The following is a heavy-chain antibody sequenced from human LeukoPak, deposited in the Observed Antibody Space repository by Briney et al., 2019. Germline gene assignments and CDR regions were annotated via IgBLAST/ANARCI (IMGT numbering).Heavy chain of an antibody. CDR1: GFTFSSYW. D-gene: IGHD1-26*01. J-gene: IGHJ4*02. Sequence: GGSLRLSCAASGFTFSSYWMSWVRQAPGKGLEWVANIKQDGSEKYYVDSVKGRFTISRDNAKNTLHLQMNSLRAEDTAVYYCAREGGSPLYFDYWGQGTLVTVSS. CDR2: IKQDGSEK. CDR3: AREGGSPLYFDY. V-gene: IGHV3-7*01.